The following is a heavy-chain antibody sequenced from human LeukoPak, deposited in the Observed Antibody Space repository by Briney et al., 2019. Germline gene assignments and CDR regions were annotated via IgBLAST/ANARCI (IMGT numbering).Heavy chain of an antibody. Sequence: PSETLSLTCAVYGESFSGHYWTWIRQPPGRGLKWIGEINHSGSTTSNPSLNNRLTISVDTSKNQFSLKLTSVTAADTAVYYCARPRYGSGSLDSWGQGTLLTVSS. CDR3: ARPRYGSGSLDS. V-gene: IGHV4-34*01. CDR2: INHSGST. CDR1: GESFSGHY. D-gene: IGHD3-10*01. J-gene: IGHJ4*02.